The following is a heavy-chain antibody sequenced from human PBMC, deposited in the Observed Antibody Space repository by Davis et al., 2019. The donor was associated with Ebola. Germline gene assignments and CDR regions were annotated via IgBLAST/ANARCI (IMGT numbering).Heavy chain of an antibody. CDR1: GYTFTSYW. V-gene: IGHV5-51*01. Sequence: KVSCKASGYTFTSYWIGWVRQMPGKGLEWMGIIYPGDSDTRYSPSFQGQVTISADKSISTAYLQWSSLKASDTAMYYCARAGLDIVASRGFDYWGQGTLVTVSS. CDR3: ARAGLDIVASRGFDY. CDR2: IYPGDSDT. D-gene: IGHD5-12*01. J-gene: IGHJ4*02.